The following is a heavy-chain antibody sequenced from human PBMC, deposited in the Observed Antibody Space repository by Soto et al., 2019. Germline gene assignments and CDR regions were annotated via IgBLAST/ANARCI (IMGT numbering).Heavy chain of an antibody. CDR3: ARHHRPPSYYFDY. V-gene: IGHV4-39*01. D-gene: IGHD7-27*01. CDR1: GGSISSGDYY. J-gene: IGHJ4*02. Sequence: SETLSLTCTVSGGSISSGDYYWSWIRQPPGKGLEWIGSMYYSGSTLYNPSLESRVTISVDTSKNQLSLKMSSVTAADTAVYYCARHHRPPSYYFDYWGQGTLVTVTS. CDR2: MYYSGST.